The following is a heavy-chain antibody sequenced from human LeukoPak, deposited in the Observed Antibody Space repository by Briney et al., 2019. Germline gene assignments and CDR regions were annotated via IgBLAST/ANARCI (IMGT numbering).Heavy chain of an antibody. V-gene: IGHV3-30-3*01. J-gene: IGHJ4*02. Sequence: PGGSLRLSCAASGFTFSSYAMHWVRQAPGKGLEWVAVISYDGSNKYYADSVKGRFTISRDNSKNTLYLQMNSLRAEDTAVYYCARTYDSSAPFGYWGQGTLVTVSS. D-gene: IGHD3-22*01. CDR1: GFTFSSYA. CDR2: ISYDGSNK. CDR3: ARTYDSSAPFGY.